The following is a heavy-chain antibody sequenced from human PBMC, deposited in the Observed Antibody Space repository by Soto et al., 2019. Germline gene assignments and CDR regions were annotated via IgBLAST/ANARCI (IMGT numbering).Heavy chain of an antibody. CDR2: IYHSGST. CDR1: GGSISSSNW. V-gene: IGHV4-4*02. Sequence: PSETLSPTCAVSGGSISSSNWWSWVRQPPGKGLEWIGEIYHSGSTNYNPSLKSRVTISVDKSKNQFSLKLSSVTAADTAVYYCASRILGFCISTSCYSGAFDIWGQGTMVT. J-gene: IGHJ3*02. CDR3: ASRILGFCISTSCYSGAFDI. D-gene: IGHD2-2*01.